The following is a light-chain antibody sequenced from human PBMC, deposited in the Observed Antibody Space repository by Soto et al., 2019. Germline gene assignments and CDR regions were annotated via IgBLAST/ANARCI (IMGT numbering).Light chain of an antibody. CDR3: MQALQTPLT. CDR1: QILLHSNGYNY. CDR2: LGS. V-gene: IGKV2-28*01. Sequence: DIVITQSPLSLPVTRGEPASISCMSSQILLHSNGYNYLDWYMQKPGQSPHLLIYLGSNRASGVPDRFSGSGSGTDFALKISRVEAEDVGVYYCMQALQTPLTFGGGTKVDIK. J-gene: IGKJ4*01.